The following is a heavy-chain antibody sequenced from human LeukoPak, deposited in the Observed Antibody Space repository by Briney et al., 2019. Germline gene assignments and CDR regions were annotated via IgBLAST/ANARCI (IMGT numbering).Heavy chain of an antibody. Sequence: PGGSLRLSCAASGFTFSSFSMNWVRQAPGKGLEWVSYISSTSSTIYYADSVKGRFTISRDNAKNSLYLQLSSLRVEDMGIYYCARDGETAAPWALDLWGQGTMVTVSS. V-gene: IGHV3-48*01. CDR1: GFTFSSFS. D-gene: IGHD3-10*01. CDR3: ARDGETAAPWALDL. J-gene: IGHJ3*01. CDR2: ISSTSSTI.